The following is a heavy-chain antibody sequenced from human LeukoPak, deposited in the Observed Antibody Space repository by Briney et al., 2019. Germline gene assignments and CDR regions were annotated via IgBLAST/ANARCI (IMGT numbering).Heavy chain of an antibody. V-gene: IGHV3-69-1*02. CDR3: ARDPLTDDAFDL. J-gene: IGHJ3*01. CDR1: GFTLSDYY. Sequence: GGSLRLSCAASGFTLSDYYMNWVRQAPGKGLEWLSYLSNSGTTTYADSVKGRFTISRDNAKNSLYLQMNSLRDEDTAVYYCARDPLTDDAFDLWGQGTMVTVSS. D-gene: IGHD7-27*01. CDR2: LSNSGTT.